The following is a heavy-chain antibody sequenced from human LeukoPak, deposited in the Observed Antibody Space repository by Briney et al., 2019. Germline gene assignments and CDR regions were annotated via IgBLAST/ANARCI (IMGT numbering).Heavy chain of an antibody. J-gene: IGHJ6*02. Sequence: GGSLRLSCAASGFTFSSYWMSWVRQAPGKRLEWVANIKQDGSEQYYVDSVKGRFTISRDNAKNSLYLQMNSLRAEDTAVYYCAELGITMIGGVWGQGTTVTVSS. CDR3: AELGITMIGGV. V-gene: IGHV3-7*01. CDR2: IKQDGSEQ. D-gene: IGHD3-10*02. CDR1: GFTFSSYW.